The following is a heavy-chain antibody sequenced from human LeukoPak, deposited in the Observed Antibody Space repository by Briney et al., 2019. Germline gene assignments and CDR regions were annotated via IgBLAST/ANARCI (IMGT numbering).Heavy chain of an antibody. D-gene: IGHD5-18*01. CDR1: GYTFTSYG. J-gene: IGHJ4*02. CDR3: ARDRRGYSYGLAIDYFDY. Sequence: GASVKVSCKASGYTFTSYGISWVRQAPGQGLEWMGWISAYNGNTNYAQKLQGRVTMTTDTSTSTAYMELRSLRSDDTAVYYCARDRRGYSYGLAIDYFDYWGQGTLVTVSS. V-gene: IGHV1-18*01. CDR2: ISAYNGNT.